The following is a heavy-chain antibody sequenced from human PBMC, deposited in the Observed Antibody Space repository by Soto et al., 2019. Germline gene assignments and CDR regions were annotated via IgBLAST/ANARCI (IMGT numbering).Heavy chain of an antibody. CDR2: ISAYSGNT. D-gene: IGHD3-10*01. V-gene: IGHV1-18*01. J-gene: IGHJ4*02. CDR1: GYKFTSYG. Sequence: VASVKVSCKAYGYKFTSYGISWVRQAPGEGLDWMGWISAYSGNTNYAQKLHGRVTMTADTSTSTAYMELRSLRSDDTAVYYCARFPYYFGSGCLWGQGSPVTDSA. CDR3: ARFPYYFGSGCL.